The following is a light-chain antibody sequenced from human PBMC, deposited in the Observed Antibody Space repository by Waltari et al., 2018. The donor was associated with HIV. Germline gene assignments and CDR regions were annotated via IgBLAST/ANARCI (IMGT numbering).Light chain of an antibody. CDR1: QSISTY. Sequence: EVVLTQSPATLSLSPGERATLSCRASQSISTYLAWYQQKPGQALRLLVYDASNRATGIPPRFSGRGSGTDFTLTISSLEPEDFAVYYCQQRVNWPLTFGGGTKVEIK. V-gene: IGKV3-11*01. CDR2: DAS. CDR3: QQRVNWPLT. J-gene: IGKJ4*01.